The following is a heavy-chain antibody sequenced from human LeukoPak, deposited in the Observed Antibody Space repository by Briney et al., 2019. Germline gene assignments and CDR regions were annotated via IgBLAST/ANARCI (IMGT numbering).Heavy chain of an antibody. CDR3: AKDRRHSAASGYYSHDGFDI. CDR2: ISWNSGSI. Sequence: GGSLRLSCAASGFTFDDYAMHWVRQAPGKGLEWVSGISWNSGSIGYADSVKGRFTISRENSKNTLYLQMNSLRPEDTAVYYCAKDRRHSAASGYYSHDGFDIWGQGTMVSVSS. J-gene: IGHJ3*02. D-gene: IGHD3-22*01. CDR1: GFTFDDYA. V-gene: IGHV3-9*01.